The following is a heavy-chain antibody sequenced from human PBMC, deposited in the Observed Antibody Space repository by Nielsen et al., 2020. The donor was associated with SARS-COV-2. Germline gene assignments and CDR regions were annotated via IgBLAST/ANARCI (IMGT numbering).Heavy chain of an antibody. CDR3: ARHYSSSWYPDYYYYGMDV. CDR1: GGSFSSYY. D-gene: IGHD6-13*01. Sequence: SETLSLTCAVYGGSFSSYYWSWIRQPPGKGLEWIGYIYYSGSTNYNPSLKSRVTISVDTSKNQFSLKLSSVTAADTAVYYCARHYSSSWYPDYYYYGMDVWGQGTTVTVSS. J-gene: IGHJ6*02. V-gene: IGHV4-59*08. CDR2: IYYSGST.